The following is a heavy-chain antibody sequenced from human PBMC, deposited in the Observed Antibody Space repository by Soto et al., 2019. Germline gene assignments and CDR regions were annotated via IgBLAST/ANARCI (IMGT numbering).Heavy chain of an antibody. D-gene: IGHD6-19*01. Sequence: PGGSLRLSCAASGFTFSNAWMSWVRQAPGKGLEWVGRIKSKTDGGTTDYAAPVKGRFTISGDDSKNTLYLQMNSLKTEDTAVYYCTTASGWPHNWFDPWGQGTLVTVSS. J-gene: IGHJ5*02. V-gene: IGHV3-15*01. CDR3: TTASGWPHNWFDP. CDR2: IKSKTDGGTT. CDR1: GFTFSNAW.